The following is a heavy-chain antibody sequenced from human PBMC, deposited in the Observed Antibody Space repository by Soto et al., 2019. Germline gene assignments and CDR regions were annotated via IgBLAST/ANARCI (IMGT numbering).Heavy chain of an antibody. Sequence: SETLSLTCTVSGGSISSYYWSWIRQPPGKGLEWIGYIYYSGSTNYNPSLESRVTISVDTSKNQFSLKLSSVTAADTAVYYCARVLRSWFDPWGQGTLVTVSS. V-gene: IGHV4-59*01. CDR1: GGSISSYY. J-gene: IGHJ5*02. CDR3: ARVLRSWFDP. CDR2: IYYSGST.